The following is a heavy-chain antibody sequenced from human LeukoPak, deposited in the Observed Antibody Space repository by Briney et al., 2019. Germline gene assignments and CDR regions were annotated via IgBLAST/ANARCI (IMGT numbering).Heavy chain of an antibody. J-gene: IGHJ4*02. V-gene: IGHV3-23*01. CDR1: GFTFSNYA. Sequence: GGSLRLSCAASGFTFSNYAMTWVRQAPGKGLEWVSGITGSGVGTHYADSVKGRFTISRDNSKNTLYLQMNSLRSEDTAVYYCARGRGGDGYNWLCYFDYWGQGTLVTVSS. CDR3: ARGRGGDGYNWLCYFDY. D-gene: IGHD5-24*01. CDR2: ITGSGVGT.